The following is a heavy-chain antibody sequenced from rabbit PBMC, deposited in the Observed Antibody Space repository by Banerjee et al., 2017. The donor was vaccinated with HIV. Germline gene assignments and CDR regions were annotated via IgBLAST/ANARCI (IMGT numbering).Heavy chain of an antibody. D-gene: IGHD4-1*01. V-gene: IGHV1S45*01. CDR2: IYSAIHYT. J-gene: IGHJ3*01. Sequence: QEQLEESGGDLVKPGASLTLTCTASGFSFSNGYDMCWVRQAPGKGLEWIGYIYSAIHYTYYASWAKGRFTISKTSSTTVTLQMTSLTVADTATYFCARVSETSGWGEDLWGQGTLVTVS. CDR3: ARVSETSGWGEDL. CDR1: GFSFSNGYD.